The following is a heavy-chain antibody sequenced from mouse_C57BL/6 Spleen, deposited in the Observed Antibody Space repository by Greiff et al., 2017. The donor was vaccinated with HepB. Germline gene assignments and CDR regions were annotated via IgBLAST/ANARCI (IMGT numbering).Heavy chain of an antibody. D-gene: IGHD1-1*01. CDR2: INPNNGGT. CDR3: ARERASYGSSHWYFDV. V-gene: IGHV1-26*01. CDR1: GYTFTDYY. Sequence: EVQLQQSGPELVKPGASVKISCKASGYTFTDYYMNWVKQSHGKSLEWIGDINPNNGGTSYNQKFKGKATLTVDKSSSTAYMELRSLTSEDSAVYYCARERASYGSSHWYFDVWGTGTTVTVSS. J-gene: IGHJ1*03.